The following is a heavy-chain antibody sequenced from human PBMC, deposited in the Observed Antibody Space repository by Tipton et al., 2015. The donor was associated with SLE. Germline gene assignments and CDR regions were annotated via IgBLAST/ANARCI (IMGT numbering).Heavy chain of an antibody. CDR2: VYNSGSA. CDR1: GASVSSFY. V-gene: IGHV4-59*08. Sequence: TLSLTCTVSGASVSSFYWNWIRQSPGKGLEWIGCVYNSGSANYDPSLKSRGTISVDTSRNHFSLELTSVTAADTAVYYCARQRLRLLSPLDSWGQGTTVTVSS. CDR3: ARQRLRLLSPLDS. D-gene: IGHD3-16*01. J-gene: IGHJ6*02.